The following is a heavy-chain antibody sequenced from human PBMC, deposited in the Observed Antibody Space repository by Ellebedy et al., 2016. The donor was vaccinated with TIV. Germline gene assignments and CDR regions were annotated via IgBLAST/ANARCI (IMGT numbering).Heavy chain of an antibody. CDR3: ARALTVAARLYYYYYGMDV. J-gene: IGHJ6*02. D-gene: IGHD6-6*01. CDR2: MNPNSGNT. Sequence: AASVKVSCKASGYTFTSYDINWVRQATGQGLEWMGWMNPNSGNTGYAQKFQGRVPMTRNTSISTAYMELSSLRSEDTAVYYCARALTVAARLYYYYYGMDVWGQGTTVTVSS. CDR1: GYTFTSYD. V-gene: IGHV1-8*01.